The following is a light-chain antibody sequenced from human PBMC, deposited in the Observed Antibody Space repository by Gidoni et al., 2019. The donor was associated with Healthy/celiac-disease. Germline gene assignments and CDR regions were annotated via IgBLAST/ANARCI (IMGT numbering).Light chain of an antibody. J-gene: IGKJ2*01. CDR1: QSVSSN. CDR3: QQYNNWRT. CDR2: GAS. Sequence: EIVMTQSPATLSVSPGERATLSCRSSQSVSSNLAWYQQQPGQSPRLLIYGASTRATGIPARFSGSVSGTEFTLTISSLQSEDFAVYYCQQYNNWRTFGQGTKLEIK. V-gene: IGKV3-15*01.